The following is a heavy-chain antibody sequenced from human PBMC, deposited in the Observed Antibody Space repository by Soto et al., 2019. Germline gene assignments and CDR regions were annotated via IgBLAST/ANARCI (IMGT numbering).Heavy chain of an antibody. CDR1: GGSFSGYY. CDR3: ARGTSSGWLPYYFDY. CDR2: INHSGST. D-gene: IGHD6-19*01. V-gene: IGHV4-34*01. J-gene: IGHJ4*02. Sequence: SETLSLTCAVYGGSFSGYYWSWIRQPPGKGLEWIGEINHSGSTNYNPSLKSRVTISVDTSKNQFSLKLSSVTAADTAVYYCARGTSSGWLPYYFDYWGQGTLVTVSS.